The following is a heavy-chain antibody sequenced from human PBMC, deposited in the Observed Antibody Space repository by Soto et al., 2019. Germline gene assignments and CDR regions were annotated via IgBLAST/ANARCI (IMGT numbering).Heavy chain of an antibody. Sequence: GGSLRLSCAASGFTFSSYAMHWVRQAPGKGLGWVAVISYDGSNKYYADSVKGRFTISRDNSKNTLYLQMNSLRAEDTAVYYCARDGSYYDSSGYYNDAFDIWGQGTMVTVSS. J-gene: IGHJ3*02. D-gene: IGHD3-22*01. CDR1: GFTFSSYA. CDR2: ISYDGSNK. V-gene: IGHV3-30-3*01. CDR3: ARDGSYYDSSGYYNDAFDI.